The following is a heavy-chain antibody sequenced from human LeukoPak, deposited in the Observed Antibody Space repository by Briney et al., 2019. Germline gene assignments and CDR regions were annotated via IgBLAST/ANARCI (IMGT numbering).Heavy chain of an antibody. V-gene: IGHV1-69*04. D-gene: IGHD1-26*01. Sequence: SLKVSSKASGGTFSIYAISWVPPAPGQGLEWMGRIIPILGIANYAQKFQGRVTITADKSTSTAYMDLSSLRSEDTAVYYCARAEVGEAPPYYYYGMDVWGQGTTVTVSS. CDR1: GGTFSIYA. CDR3: ARAEVGEAPPYYYYGMDV. CDR2: IIPILGIA. J-gene: IGHJ6*02.